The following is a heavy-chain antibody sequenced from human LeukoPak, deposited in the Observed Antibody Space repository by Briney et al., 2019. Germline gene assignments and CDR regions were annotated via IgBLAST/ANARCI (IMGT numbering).Heavy chain of an antibody. D-gene: IGHD2-2*01. Sequence: GGSLRLSCAASGFTFSSYWMSWVRQAPGKGLEWVANIKQDGSEKYYVDSVKGRFTISRDNAKNSLYLQMNSLRAEDTALYYCAKDRRGSSTSCFDYWGQGTLVTVSS. CDR2: IKQDGSEK. CDR1: GFTFSSYW. J-gene: IGHJ4*02. CDR3: AKDRRGSSTSCFDY. V-gene: IGHV3-7*03.